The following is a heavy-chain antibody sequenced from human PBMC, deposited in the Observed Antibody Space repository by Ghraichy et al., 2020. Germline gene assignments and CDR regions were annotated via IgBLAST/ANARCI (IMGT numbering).Heavy chain of an antibody. CDR2: ISSSTSFI. CDR1: GFTFSNFN. Sequence: LTCAASGFTFSNFNMNWVRRAPGKGLEWVSSISSSTSFIYYADSVRGRFTISRDNAKNSLYLHMDSLRAEDTAVYYCVRDRGGFDFWGQGTLVTVSS. D-gene: IGHD3-16*01. V-gene: IGHV3-21*01. CDR3: VRDRGGFDF. J-gene: IGHJ4*02.